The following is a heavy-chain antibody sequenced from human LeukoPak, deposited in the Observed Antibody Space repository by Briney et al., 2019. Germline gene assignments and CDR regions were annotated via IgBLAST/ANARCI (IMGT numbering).Heavy chain of an antibody. V-gene: IGHV3-23*01. J-gene: IGHJ3*02. CDR3: AVVVAATDDAFDI. D-gene: IGHD2-15*01. CDR1: GFTFSTYA. CDR2: FSNSGET. Sequence: GGSLRLSCAASGFTFSTYAMAWVRQAPGKGLEWVSAFSNSGETHYADSVKGRFTISRDNSKNTLYLQMNSLRAEDAAVYYCAVVVAATDDAFDIWGQGTMVTVSS.